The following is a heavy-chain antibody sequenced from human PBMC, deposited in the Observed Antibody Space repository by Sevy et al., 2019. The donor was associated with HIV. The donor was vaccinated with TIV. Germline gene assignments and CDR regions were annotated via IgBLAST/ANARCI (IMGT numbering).Heavy chain of an antibody. CDR2: ITGSGSNT. Sequence: QLGGSLRLSCAASGFTFSSYAMSWVRQAPGKGLEWVSAITGSGSNTYYADSVKGRFTISRDNSKNMLYLQMNTLRAEDTAVYYCAKGGYCSNGACYTDFDYWGQGTLVTVSS. V-gene: IGHV3-23*01. D-gene: IGHD2-8*01. CDR3: AKGGYCSNGACYTDFDY. J-gene: IGHJ4*02. CDR1: GFTFSSYA.